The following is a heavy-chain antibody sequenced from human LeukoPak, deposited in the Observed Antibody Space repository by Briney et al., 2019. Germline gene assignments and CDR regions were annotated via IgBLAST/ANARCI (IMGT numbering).Heavy chain of an antibody. CDR1: GGSISNYY. V-gene: IGHV4-59*01. Sequence: SESRSRTCTVSGGSISNYYWSWIRQPPGKGLEWIGYIYYSGNTNYNPSLKRRVTISVDTSKNQCSLKLSSETAADTAVYFCARDMDYYGPDALDIWGQGTMVTVSS. CDR2: IYYSGNT. CDR3: ARDMDYYGPDALDI. J-gene: IGHJ3*02. D-gene: IGHD4-17*01.